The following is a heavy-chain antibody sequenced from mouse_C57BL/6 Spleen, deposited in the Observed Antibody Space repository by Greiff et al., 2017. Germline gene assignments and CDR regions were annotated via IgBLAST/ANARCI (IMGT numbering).Heavy chain of an antibody. J-gene: IGHJ1*03. CDR1: GYTFTGYW. V-gene: IGHV1-9*01. D-gene: IGHD1-1*01. Sequence: QVQLQQSGAELMKPGASVKLSCKATGYTFTGYWIEWVKQRPGHGLEWIGEILPGSGSTNYNEKFKGKATFTADTSSNTAYMQLSSLTTEDSAIYYCARNPFNYYGSSYEYFDVWGTGTTVTVSS. CDR2: ILPGSGST. CDR3: ARNPFNYYGSSYEYFDV.